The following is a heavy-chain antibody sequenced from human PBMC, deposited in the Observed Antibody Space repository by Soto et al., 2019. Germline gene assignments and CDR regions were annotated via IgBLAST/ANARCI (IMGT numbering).Heavy chain of an antibody. CDR1: GFTFSNAW. CDR3: TTGKRADTAMGYYYYGMDV. J-gene: IGHJ6*02. Sequence: EVQLVESGGGLVKPGGSLRLSCAASGFTFSNAWMNWVRQAPGKGLEWVGRIKSKTDGGTTDYAAPVKGRFTISRDDSKNTLYLQMHILKTENTALYYWTTGKRADTAMGYYYYGMDVWGQGSTVTVSS. D-gene: IGHD5-18*01. V-gene: IGHV3-15*07. CDR2: IKSKTDGGTT.